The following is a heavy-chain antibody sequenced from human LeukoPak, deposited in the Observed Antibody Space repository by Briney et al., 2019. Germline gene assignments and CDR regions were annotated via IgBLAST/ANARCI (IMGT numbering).Heavy chain of an antibody. CDR2: FDPEDGET. Sequence: GASVKVSCKVSGYTLTELSMHWVRQAPGKGLEWVGGFDPEDGETIYAQKFQGRVTMTEDTSTDTAYMELSSLRSEDTAVYYCARDGEYSSSLPWVYWGQGTLVTVSS. CDR1: GYTLTELS. V-gene: IGHV1-24*01. CDR3: ARDGEYSSSLPWVY. D-gene: IGHD6-6*01. J-gene: IGHJ4*02.